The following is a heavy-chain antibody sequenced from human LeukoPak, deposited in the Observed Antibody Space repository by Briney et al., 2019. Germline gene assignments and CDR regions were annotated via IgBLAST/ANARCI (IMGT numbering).Heavy chain of an antibody. V-gene: IGHV3-9*01. J-gene: IGHJ4*02. CDR2: ISWNSGSI. Sequence: QPGGSLRLSCAASGFTFSSYEMNWVRQAPGKGLEWVSGISWNSGSIGYADSVKGRFTISRDNAKNSLYLQMNSLRAEDTALYYCAKDDHGSSWTDFDYWGQGTLVTVSS. CDR3: AKDDHGSSWTDFDY. CDR1: GFTFSSYE. D-gene: IGHD6-13*01.